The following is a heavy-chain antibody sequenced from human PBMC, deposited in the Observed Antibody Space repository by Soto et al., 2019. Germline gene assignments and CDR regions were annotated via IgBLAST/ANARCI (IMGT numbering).Heavy chain of an antibody. J-gene: IGHJ4*02. Sequence: QVQLVQSGAEVRQPASSVKVSCKTSVATFSSYAITWVRQAPGQGLEWMGGIVPNVDTSTYAQKYQGRVTITADKFTNTVYMELSSLRSDDTAVYYCVRVVAIPGYPDNWGQGTLVTVYS. CDR3: VRVVAIPGYPDN. D-gene: IGHD5-12*01. V-gene: IGHV1-69*14. CDR2: IVPNVDTS. CDR1: VATFSSYA.